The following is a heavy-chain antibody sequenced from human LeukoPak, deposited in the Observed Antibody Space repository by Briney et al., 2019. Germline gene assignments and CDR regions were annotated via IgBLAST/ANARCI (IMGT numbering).Heavy chain of an antibody. D-gene: IGHD6-13*01. Sequence: GASMKVSCKASGYTFSNSGISWVRQAPGQGLERMGWISPYTDKTNYGQKFQGRVTMTADTSTSTAYMELRSLRSDDTAVYYCAREAEVNIEVVGTSYYYYYMDVWGKGTTVTVSS. CDR2: ISPYTDKT. J-gene: IGHJ6*03. CDR3: AREAEVNIEVVGTSYYYYYMDV. CDR1: GYTFSNSG. V-gene: IGHV1-18*01.